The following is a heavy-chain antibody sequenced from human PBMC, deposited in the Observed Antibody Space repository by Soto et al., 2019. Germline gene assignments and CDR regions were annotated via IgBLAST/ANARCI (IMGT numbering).Heavy chain of an antibody. D-gene: IGHD5-18*01. V-gene: IGHV1-46*01. Sequence: QVQLVQSGAEVTKPGASVRVSCKASGYALSSYHMHWVRQAPGQGLEWLGIIKPSGVSTAYAQRGQGRHTVTRDTSTSTVYIELSGLRSEDTAVYYCARALPRSSGYAYGALDYWGQGTLVTVSP. CDR2: IKPSGVST. CDR1: GYALSSYH. CDR3: ARALPRSSGYAYGALDY. J-gene: IGHJ4*02.